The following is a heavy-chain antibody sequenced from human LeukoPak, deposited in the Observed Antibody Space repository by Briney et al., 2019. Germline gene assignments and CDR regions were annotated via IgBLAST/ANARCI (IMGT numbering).Heavy chain of an antibody. V-gene: IGHV3-66*01. Sequence: PGGSLRLSCAASGFTVSSNYMSWVRQAPGKGLEWVSVIYSGGSTYYADSVKGRFTISRDNSKNTLYLQMNSLRAEDTAVYYCARDKRRGYSYGPDAFDIWGQGTMVTVSS. J-gene: IGHJ3*02. CDR2: IYSGGST. CDR1: GFTVSSNY. D-gene: IGHD5-18*01. CDR3: ARDKRRGYSYGPDAFDI.